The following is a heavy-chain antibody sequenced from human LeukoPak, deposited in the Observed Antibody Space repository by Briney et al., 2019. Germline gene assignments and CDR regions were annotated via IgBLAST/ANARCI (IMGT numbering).Heavy chain of an antibody. Sequence: SETLSLTCTVSGGSISSYYWSWIRQPPGKGLEWIGYIYYSGSTIYNPSLKSRVTISVDTSKNQFSLKLSSVTAADTAVYYCARGRARYGSGSMMDVWGKGTTVTVSS. CDR3: ARGRARYGSGSMMDV. V-gene: IGHV4-59*01. D-gene: IGHD3-10*01. CDR2: IYYSGST. J-gene: IGHJ6*04. CDR1: GGSISSYY.